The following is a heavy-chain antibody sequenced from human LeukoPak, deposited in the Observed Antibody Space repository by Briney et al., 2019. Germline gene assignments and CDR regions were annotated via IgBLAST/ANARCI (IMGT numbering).Heavy chain of an antibody. D-gene: IGHD6-19*01. CDR3: ARPSSGWYNWFDP. Sequence: ASVKVSCKASGYTFTGYYMDWVRQAPGQGLEWMGWINPNSGGTNYAQKFQGRVTMTRDTSISTAYMELSRLRSDDTAVYYCARPSSGWYNWFDPWGQGTLVTVSS. CDR1: GYTFTGYY. V-gene: IGHV1-2*02. J-gene: IGHJ5*02. CDR2: INPNSGGT.